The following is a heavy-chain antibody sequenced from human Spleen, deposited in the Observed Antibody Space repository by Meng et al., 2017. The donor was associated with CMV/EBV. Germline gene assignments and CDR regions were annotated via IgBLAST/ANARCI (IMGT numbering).Heavy chain of an antibody. D-gene: IGHD5-24*01. V-gene: IGHV4-4*02. CDR1: GGSISSSYW. CDR3: ATQESRDGHNPY. J-gene: IGHJ4*02. Sequence: QRRESGSGLGKPSQILSLTCAVSGGSISSSYWWTWVRQSPGKGLEWIGEMYHSGTTNYNPSLKSRVTISMGKSNNQLSLKLNSVTAADTAVYHCATQESRDGHNPYWGQGTLVTVSS. CDR2: MYHSGTT.